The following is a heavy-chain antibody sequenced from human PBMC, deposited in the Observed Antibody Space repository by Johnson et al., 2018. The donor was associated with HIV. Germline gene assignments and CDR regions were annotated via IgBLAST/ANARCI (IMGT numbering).Heavy chain of an antibody. CDR1: GFTFSSYA. V-gene: IGHV3-30-3*01. CDR3: AKVGRIVVAIGNDAFDI. Sequence: QVQLVESGGGVVQPGRSLRLSCAASGFTFSSYAMHWVRQAPGKALERVAVISYDGSNKYYADSAKGRFPISRDNSRNTLYLQMNTLRTEDTALYYCAKVGRIVVAIGNDAFDIWGQGTMVTVSS. J-gene: IGHJ3*02. CDR2: ISYDGSNK. D-gene: IGHD2-21*01.